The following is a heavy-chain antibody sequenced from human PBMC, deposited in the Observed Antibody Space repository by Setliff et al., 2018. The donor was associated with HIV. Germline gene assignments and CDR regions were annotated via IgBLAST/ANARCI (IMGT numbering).Heavy chain of an antibody. J-gene: IGHJ6*02. CDR1: GYTFTSYY. CDR3: ARGWGGQDSKYDGMDV. CDR2: INPGGGTI. Sequence: ASVKVSCKASGYTFTSYYMHWVRQAPGQGLEWMGVINPGGGTIRYEQKFQGRVTMTRDTSTSTVYMELSSLRSEDTAMYYCARGWGGQDSKYDGMDVWGQGTTVTVSS. D-gene: IGHD3-16*01. V-gene: IGHV1-46*01.